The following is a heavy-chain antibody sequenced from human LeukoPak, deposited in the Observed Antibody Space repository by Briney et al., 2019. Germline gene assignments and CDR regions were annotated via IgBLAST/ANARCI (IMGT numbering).Heavy chain of an antibody. V-gene: IGHV3-30-3*01. CDR2: ISYDGSNK. CDR1: GFTFSSYA. Sequence: GGSLRLSCAASGFTFSSYAMHWVRQAPGKGLEWVAVISYDGSNKYYADSVKGRFTISRDNSKNTLYLQMNSLGAEDTAVYYCARDRGYYDSSGYRYWGQGTLVTVSS. D-gene: IGHD3-22*01. J-gene: IGHJ4*02. CDR3: ARDRGYYDSSGYRY.